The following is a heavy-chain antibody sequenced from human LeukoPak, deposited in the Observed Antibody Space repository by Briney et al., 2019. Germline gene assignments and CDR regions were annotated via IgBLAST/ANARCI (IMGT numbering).Heavy chain of an antibody. V-gene: IGHV4-4*07. CDR3: ASNNRSSYYYGMDV. CDR1: GGSISSYY. J-gene: IGHJ6*04. D-gene: IGHD1-14*01. CDR2: IYTGGST. Sequence: SETLSLTCTVSGGSISSYYWSWIRQPPGKGLEWIGRIYTGGSTNYNPSLMSRGTMSVDTSKNQFPLKLSSVTAADTALSYCASNNRSSYYYGMDVWGEGTTVTVSS.